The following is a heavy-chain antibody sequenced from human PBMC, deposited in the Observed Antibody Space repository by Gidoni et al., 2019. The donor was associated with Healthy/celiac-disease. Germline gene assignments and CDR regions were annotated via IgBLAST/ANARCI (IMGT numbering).Heavy chain of an antibody. J-gene: IGHJ6*02. CDR2: IYYSGST. V-gene: IGHV4-59*01. CDR3: ARVRGWLEEGYYYYGMDV. D-gene: IGHD6-19*01. CDR1: GCPLRSYY. Sequence: QVQLQESGPGLVKPSETLSLTCTVSGCPLRSYYWSWIRQPPGKGLEWIGYIYYSGSTNYNPSLKSRVTISVDTSKNQFSLKLSSVTAADTAVYYCARVRGWLEEGYYYYGMDVWGQGTTVTVSS.